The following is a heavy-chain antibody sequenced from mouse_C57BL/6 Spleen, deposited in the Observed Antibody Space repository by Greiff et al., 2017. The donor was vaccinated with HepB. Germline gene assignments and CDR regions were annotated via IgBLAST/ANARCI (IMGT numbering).Heavy chain of an antibody. CDR3: ARGGGKDWYFDV. CDR1: GYTFTSYW. CDR2: IHPNSGST. V-gene: IGHV1-64*01. Sequence: VQLQQSGAELVKPGASVKLSCKASGYTFTSYWMHWVKQRPGQGLEWIGMIHPNSGSTNYNEKFKSKATLTVDKSSSTAYMQLSSLTSEDSAVYYCARGGGKDWYFDVWGTGTTVTVSS. D-gene: IGHD1-3*01. J-gene: IGHJ1*03.